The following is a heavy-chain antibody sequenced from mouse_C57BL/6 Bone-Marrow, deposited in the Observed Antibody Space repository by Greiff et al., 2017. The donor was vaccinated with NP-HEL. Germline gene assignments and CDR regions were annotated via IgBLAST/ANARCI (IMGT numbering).Heavy chain of an antibody. CDR1: GYTFTSYW. J-gene: IGHJ1*03. V-gene: IGHV1-55*01. CDR3: ARDGYYVRYFDV. D-gene: IGHD2-3*01. CDR2: IYPGSGST. Sequence: QVQLKQSGAELVKPGASVKMSCKASGYTFTSYWITWVKQRPGQGLEWIGDIYPGSGSTNYNEKFKSKATLTVDTSSSTAYMQLSSLTSEDSAVYYCARDGYYVRYFDVWGTGTTVTVSS.